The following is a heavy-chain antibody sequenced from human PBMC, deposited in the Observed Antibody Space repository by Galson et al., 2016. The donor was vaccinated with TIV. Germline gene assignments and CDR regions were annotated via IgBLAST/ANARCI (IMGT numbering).Heavy chain of an antibody. J-gene: IGHJ6*02. CDR3: TTVRLRGSGGMDV. CDR1: GYTFTDYC. V-gene: IGHV1-69-2*01. D-gene: IGHD2-8*01. Sequence: VKVSCKVSGYTFTDYCMHWMQQTPGKGFEWMGHIDPEDGQTKYAARFQGRITMTADTSTDTAYLELSSLRSEDTAIYYCTTVRLRGSGGMDVWGQGTTVIVSS. CDR2: IDPEDGQT.